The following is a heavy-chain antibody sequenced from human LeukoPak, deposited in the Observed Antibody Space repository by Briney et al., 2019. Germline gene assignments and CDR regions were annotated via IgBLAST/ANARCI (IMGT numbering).Heavy chain of an antibody. D-gene: IGHD2-2*01. Sequence: GGSLRLSCAASGFSFSSYWMSWVRQAPGKGLEWVANIKQDGSEKSYVDSVKGRFTISRDNAKNSLYLQMNSLRAEDTAVYYCAKEGDYCSSTICYADYWGRGTLVTVSS. V-gene: IGHV3-7*03. CDR1: GFSFSSYW. J-gene: IGHJ4*02. CDR2: IKQDGSEK. CDR3: AKEGDYCSSTICYADY.